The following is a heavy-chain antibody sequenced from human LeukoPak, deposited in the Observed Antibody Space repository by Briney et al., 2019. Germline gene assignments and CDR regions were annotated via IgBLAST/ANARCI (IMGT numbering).Heavy chain of an antibody. D-gene: IGHD6-13*01. CDR2: ISSNRDYI. Sequence: GGSLRLSCAASGFTFSTYNMNWVRQAPGKGLEWVSSISSNRDYIYYADSLKGRFTISRDNAKNSLYLQMNSLRAEDTAVYYCARVPYSSWFYFDFWGQGTLVTVSS. J-gene: IGHJ4*02. CDR1: GFTFSTYN. CDR3: ARVPYSSWFYFDF. V-gene: IGHV3-21*01.